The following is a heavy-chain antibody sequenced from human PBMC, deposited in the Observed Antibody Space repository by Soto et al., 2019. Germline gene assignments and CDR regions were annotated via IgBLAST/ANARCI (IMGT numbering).Heavy chain of an antibody. J-gene: IGHJ6*02. CDR1: GYTFRNYI. CDR3: ARYCAGNACYSRHYYAMDV. V-gene: IGHV1-18*01. CDR2: ISPYNGNT. D-gene: IGHD2-21*02. Sequence: QVQLVQSAGEVKKPGASAIVSCQASGYTFRNYITPWRRRAPGQGLNGMGWISPYNGNTNYARQFRGRVTLTTDTSTSAAYLELRNLGSDDAATYYCARYCAGNACYSRHYYAMDVWGQGTTVSVSS.